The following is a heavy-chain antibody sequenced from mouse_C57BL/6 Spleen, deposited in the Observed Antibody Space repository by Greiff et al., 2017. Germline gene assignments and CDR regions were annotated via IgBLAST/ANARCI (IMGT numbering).Heavy chain of an antibody. D-gene: IGHD1-1*01. CDR2: ISDGGSYT. Sequence: DVKLVESGGGLVKPGGSLKLSCAASGFTFSSYAMSWVRQTPEKRLEWVATISDGGSYTYYPDNVKGRFTISRDNAKNNLYLQMSHLKSEDTAMYYCARACFSPVVDYYAMDYWGQGTSVTVSS. J-gene: IGHJ4*01. V-gene: IGHV5-4*03. CDR1: GFTFSSYA. CDR3: ARACFSPVVDYYAMDY.